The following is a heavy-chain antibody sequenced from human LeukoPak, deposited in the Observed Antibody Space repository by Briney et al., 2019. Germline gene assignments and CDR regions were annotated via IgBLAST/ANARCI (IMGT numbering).Heavy chain of an antibody. V-gene: IGHV6-1*01. CDR1: GDSVSSNSAT. J-gene: IGHJ4*02. D-gene: IGHD6-6*01. Sequence: SQTLSLTCAISGDSVSSNSATWNWIRQSPSRGLEWLGRTYYRSKWYNDYVVSVKGRITINPDTSKNQFSLQLNSVTPEDTAVYYCARDGRSSATRVNFDNWGQGTLVTVSS. CDR3: ARDGRSSATRVNFDN. CDR2: TYYRSKWYN.